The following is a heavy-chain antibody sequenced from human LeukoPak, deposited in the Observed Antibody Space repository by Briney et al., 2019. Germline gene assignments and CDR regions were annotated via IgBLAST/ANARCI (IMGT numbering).Heavy chain of an antibody. J-gene: IGHJ4*02. CDR3: GSPRRGY. CDR2: ISRNGGST. V-gene: IGHV3-64*01. CDR1: GFTFSRYA. Sequence: PGGSLRLSCAASGFTFSRYAMHWVRQAPGKGLEYVSAISRNGGSTYYANSVKGRFTISRDNSKNTLYLQMGSLRAEDMAVYLCGSPRRGYWGQGTLVIVSS.